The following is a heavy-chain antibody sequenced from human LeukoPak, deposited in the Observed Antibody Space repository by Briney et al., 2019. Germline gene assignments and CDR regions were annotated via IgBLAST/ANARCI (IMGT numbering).Heavy chain of an antibody. CDR3: ARVFSAFPYSSGWYLEFDP. CDR2: IYYSGST. D-gene: IGHD6-19*01. Sequence: PSETLSLTCTVSGGTISSYYWSWLRQPPGKGLEWIGYIYYSGSTNYNPSLKRRVTISVDTSKSQFSLKLISVTAADTAVYYCARVFSAFPYSSGWYLEFDPWGQGTLVTVSS. V-gene: IGHV4-59*01. CDR1: GGTISSYY. J-gene: IGHJ5*02.